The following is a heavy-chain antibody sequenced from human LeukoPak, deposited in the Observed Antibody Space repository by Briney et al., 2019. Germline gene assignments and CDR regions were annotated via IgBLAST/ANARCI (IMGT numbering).Heavy chain of an antibody. Sequence: PSETLSLTCTVSGGSISSSSYYWGWIRQPPGKGLEWIGSIYYSGSTYYNPSLKSRVHISVDTSKNQFSLKLSSVTAADTVVYYWAKLCLVDTVRGYNGSAPGGRGTLVPVP. J-gene: IGHJ5*02. CDR3: AKLCLVDTVRGYNGSAP. D-gene: IGHD5-18*01. CDR1: GGSISSSSYY. V-gene: IGHV4-39*01. CDR2: IYYSGST.